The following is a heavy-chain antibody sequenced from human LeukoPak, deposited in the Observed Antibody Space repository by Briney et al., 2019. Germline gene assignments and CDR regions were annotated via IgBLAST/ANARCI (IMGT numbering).Heavy chain of an antibody. Sequence: GGSLRLSCAASGFTFSSYSMNWVRQAPGKGLEWASSISSSSSYIYYADSVKGRFTISRDNAKNSLYLQMNSLRAEDTAVYYCARVRSDAFDIWGQGTMVTVSS. CDR1: GFTFSSYS. J-gene: IGHJ3*02. CDR3: ARVRSDAFDI. CDR2: ISSSSSYI. V-gene: IGHV3-21*01. D-gene: IGHD1-26*01.